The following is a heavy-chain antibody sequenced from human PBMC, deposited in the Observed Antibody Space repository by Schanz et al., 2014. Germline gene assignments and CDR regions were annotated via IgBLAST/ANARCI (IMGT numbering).Heavy chain of an antibody. Sequence: QVQLQESGPGLVKPSETLSLTCTVSGVSIGGYYWTWIRQPPGKGLEWIGYIYYSGSTNYNPSLRSRVTISADTSKNQFSLKLTSVTAADSAVYFCTRGNALDVWGQGTTVTVSS. CDR2: IYYSGST. J-gene: IGHJ6*02. V-gene: IGHV4-59*01. D-gene: IGHD1-1*01. CDR3: TRGNALDV. CDR1: GVSIGGYY.